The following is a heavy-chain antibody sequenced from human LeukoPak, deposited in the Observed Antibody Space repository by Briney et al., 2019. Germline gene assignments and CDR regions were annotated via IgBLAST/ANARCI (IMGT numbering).Heavy chain of an antibody. Sequence: GGSLRLSCAASGFTFSSYAMSWVRQAPGKGLEWVSAISGSGGSTYYADSVKGRFTISRDNSKNTLCLQMNSLRAEDTAVYYCASAVRGPSVDYWGQGTLVTVSS. J-gene: IGHJ4*02. CDR3: ASAVRGPSVDY. CDR1: GFTFSSYA. V-gene: IGHV3-23*01. CDR2: ISGSGGST.